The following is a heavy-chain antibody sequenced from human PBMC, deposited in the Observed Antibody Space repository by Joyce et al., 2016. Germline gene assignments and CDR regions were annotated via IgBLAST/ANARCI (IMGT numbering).Heavy chain of an antibody. J-gene: IGHJ4*02. CDR1: GESFSDHY. D-gene: IGHD1-26*01. Sequence: QVQLQQWGAGLVKPSETLSLICAVSGESFSDHYWNWIRQHPGKGLEWIGEINHSGSTNYNPSLMSRATISLDTSKNQFSLELVSVTAADMAVYYCVRGSLDSGSYYFDYWGQGTLVTVSS. CDR2: INHSGST. CDR3: VRGSLDSGSYYFDY. V-gene: IGHV4-34*01.